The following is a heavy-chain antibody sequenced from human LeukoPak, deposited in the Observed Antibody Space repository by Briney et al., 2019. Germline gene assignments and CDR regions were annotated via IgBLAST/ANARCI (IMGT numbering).Heavy chain of an antibody. D-gene: IGHD4-17*01. J-gene: IGHJ4*02. CDR3: ARPDYDDDDSPGRHD. CDR1: GYTFNSYY. Sequence: ASVKVSCKASGYTFNSYYMHWVRQAPGQGLEWMAIINPYSGSTRYAQKFQGRVTMTRDTSINTAYMELNRLTSDDTAVYYCARPDYDDDDSPGRHDWGQGTQVTVSS. CDR2: INPYSGST. V-gene: IGHV1-46*02.